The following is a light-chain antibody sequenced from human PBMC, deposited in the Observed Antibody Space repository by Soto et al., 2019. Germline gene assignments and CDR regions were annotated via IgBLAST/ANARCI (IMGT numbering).Light chain of an antibody. V-gene: IGKV3-20*01. CDR2: AAS. J-gene: IGKJ1*01. CDR1: LSVASNY. Sequence: EIVLTQSPGTLPLSPGERATLSCRASLSVASNYLAWYQQKPGQAPRLLIYAASGRATGIPDRFSGSGSGTEFALTISRLEPEDFAVYYCQQYGSAPLTFGQGTKVEIK. CDR3: QQYGSAPLT.